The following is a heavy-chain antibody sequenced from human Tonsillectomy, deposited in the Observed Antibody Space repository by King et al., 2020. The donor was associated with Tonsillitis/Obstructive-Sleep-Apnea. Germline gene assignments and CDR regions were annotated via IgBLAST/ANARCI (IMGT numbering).Heavy chain of an antibody. D-gene: IGHD3-10*01. Sequence: VQLQESGPGLVKPSQTLSLTCTVSGGSISSDNYYWSWIRQHPGKGLEWIGYIYFSGSTYYNPSLKSRVIISVDTSKNQFSLNLSSVTAADTAVYYCARWARSISKGVSSSFDYWGQGTLVTVSS. V-gene: IGHV4-31*03. CDR1: GGSISSDNYY. J-gene: IGHJ4*02. CDR2: IYFSGST. CDR3: ARWARSISKGVSSSFDY.